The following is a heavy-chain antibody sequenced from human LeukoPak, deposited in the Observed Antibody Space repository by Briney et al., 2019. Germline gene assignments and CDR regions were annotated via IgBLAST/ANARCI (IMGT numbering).Heavy chain of an antibody. D-gene: IGHD3-3*01. CDR3: AKEDGVGSGESAFDI. CDR2: ISYDGSNK. Sequence: GGSLRLSCAASGFTFSSYAMHWVRQAPGKGLEWVAVISYDGSNKYYADSVKGRFTISRDNSKNTLYLQMNSLRTEDTAVYYCAKEDGVGSGESAFDIWGQGTMVTVSP. V-gene: IGHV3-30-3*01. CDR1: GFTFSSYA. J-gene: IGHJ3*02.